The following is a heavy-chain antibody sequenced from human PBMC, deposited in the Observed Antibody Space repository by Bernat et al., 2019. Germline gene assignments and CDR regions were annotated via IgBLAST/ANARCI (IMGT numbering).Heavy chain of an antibody. D-gene: IGHD5-12*01. CDR2: ISYDGSNK. J-gene: IGHJ4*02. CDR3: GLLTSSVATPVVDY. Sequence: QVQLVESGGGVVQPGRSLILSCAASGFTFRSYSMHWVRQAPGNGLEWVAVISYDGSNKYYAESVKGRFTITSDNSKNTLYLQMNSLRAEDTAVYYCGLLTSSVATPVVDYWGQGTLVTVSS. V-gene: IGHV3-30*01. CDR1: GFTFRSYS.